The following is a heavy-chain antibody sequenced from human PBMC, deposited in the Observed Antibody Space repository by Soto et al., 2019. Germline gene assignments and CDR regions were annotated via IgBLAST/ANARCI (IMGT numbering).Heavy chain of an antibody. CDR3: ATTYYYDSSGYPGAFDI. CDR2: IYPGDSDT. CDR1: GYSFTSYW. D-gene: IGHD3-22*01. Sequence: GESLKISCKGSGYSFTSYWIGWVRQMAGKGLEWMGIIYPGDSDTRYSPSFQGQVTISADKSISTAYLQWSSLKASDTAMYYCATTYYYDSSGYPGAFDIWGQGTMVTVSS. J-gene: IGHJ3*02. V-gene: IGHV5-51*01.